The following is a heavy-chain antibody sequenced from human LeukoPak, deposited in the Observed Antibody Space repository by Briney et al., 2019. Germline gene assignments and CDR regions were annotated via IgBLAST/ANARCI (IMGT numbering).Heavy chain of an antibody. Sequence: ASVKVSCKACGYTFNDYYVHWVRQAPGQGLEWMGWINPNSGATNYAQKFQGRVTVTRDTSIRTAYMELSSLRSDDTAVYYCARASHNDYWGQGTLVTVSS. CDR1: GYTFNDYY. CDR2: INPNSGAT. J-gene: IGHJ4*02. V-gene: IGHV1-2*02. CDR3: ARASHNDY.